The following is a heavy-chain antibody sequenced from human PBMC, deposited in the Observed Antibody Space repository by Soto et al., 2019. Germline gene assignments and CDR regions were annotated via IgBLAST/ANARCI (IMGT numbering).Heavy chain of an antibody. CDR2: IKSKTDGGTT. CDR3: TPLYPYYDYVWGSYRSYTDPDY. D-gene: IGHD3-16*02. V-gene: IGHV3-15*07. Sequence: GGSLRLSCAASGFTFSNAWMNWVRQAPGKGLEWVGRIKSKTDGGTTDYAAPVKGRFTISRDDSKNTLYLQMNSLKTEDTAVYYCTPLYPYYDYVWGSYRSYTDPDYWGQGTLVTVSS. CDR1: GFTFSNAW. J-gene: IGHJ4*02.